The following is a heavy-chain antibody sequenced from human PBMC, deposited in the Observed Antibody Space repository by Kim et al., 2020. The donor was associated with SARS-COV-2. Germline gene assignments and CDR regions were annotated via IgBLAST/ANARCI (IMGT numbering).Heavy chain of an antibody. CDR1: GFTFSSYS. CDR2: ISSSSSTI. J-gene: IGHJ6*02. CDR3: AREASDFWSGYYYYYYYGMDV. Sequence: GGSLRLSCAASGFTFSSYSMNWVRQAPGKGLEWVSYISSSSSTIYYADSVKGRFTISRDNAKNSLYLQMNSLRDEDTAVYYCAREASDFWSGYYYYYYYGMDVWGQGTTVTVSS. V-gene: IGHV3-48*02. D-gene: IGHD3-3*01.